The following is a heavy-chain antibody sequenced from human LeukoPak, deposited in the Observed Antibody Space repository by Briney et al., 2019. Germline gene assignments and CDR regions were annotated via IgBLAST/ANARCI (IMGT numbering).Heavy chain of an antibody. CDR3: ARLISGALTMIASGGAFDI. J-gene: IGHJ3*02. CDR1: GFMFSTYS. CDR2: ISSSSSNI. V-gene: IGHV3-21*01. D-gene: IGHD3-22*01. Sequence: GGSLRLSCAASGFMFSTYSMSWVRQAPGKGLEWVSSISSSSSNIYYADSVKGRFTTSRDNAKNSLFLQMSSLRAEDTAVYYCARLISGALTMIASGGAFDIWGQGTMVTVSS.